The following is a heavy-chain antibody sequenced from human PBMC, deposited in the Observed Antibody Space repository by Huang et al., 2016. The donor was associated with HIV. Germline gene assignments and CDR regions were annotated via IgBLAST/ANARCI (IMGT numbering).Heavy chain of an antibody. CDR2: ISAASGDT. Sequence: QIQLMQSGPELKQPGASVKVSCKASGYTFTSSGITWVRQAPGQGPEWMGGISAASGDTEDAQKVQGRVTLTTDTATNIAYMELRSLRSDDTAKYYCARDPKYHRIGYYRQRRGIDIWGQGTMVIVSS. CDR1: GYTFTSSG. V-gene: IGHV1-18*01. CDR3: ARDPKYHRIGYYRQRRGIDI. J-gene: IGHJ3*02. D-gene: IGHD3-22*01.